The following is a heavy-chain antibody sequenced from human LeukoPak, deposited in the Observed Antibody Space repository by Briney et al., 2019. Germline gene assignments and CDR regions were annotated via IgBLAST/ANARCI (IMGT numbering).Heavy chain of an antibody. CDR3: AGGPQYFDSTGYPQDILTN. D-gene: IGHD3-22*01. CDR1: GGSFSGYS. Sequence: SETLSLTCDVSGGSFSGYSWSWIRQPPGGGLEWIGQVHQSRSVNYNPSLRSRVTMSLDTSKSHFSLTLTSVTAADTAVYYCAGGPQYFDSTGYPQDILTNWGQGTLVAVSS. V-gene: IGHV4-34*01. CDR2: VHQSRSV. J-gene: IGHJ4*02.